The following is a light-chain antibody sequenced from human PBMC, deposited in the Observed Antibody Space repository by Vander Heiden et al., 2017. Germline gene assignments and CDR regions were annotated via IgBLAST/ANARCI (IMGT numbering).Light chain of an antibody. J-gene: IGLJ1*01. CDR1: SSDVGGYNY. Sequence: ALTQPASVPASPVQSSTVSCTGTSSDVGGYNYVSWYQQHPGKAPKLMIYDASNRPSGVSNRFSGSKSGNTASLTISGLQAEDEADYYCSSYTSSSTYVFGTGTKVTVL. V-gene: IGLV2-14*01. CDR2: DAS. CDR3: SSYTSSSTYV.